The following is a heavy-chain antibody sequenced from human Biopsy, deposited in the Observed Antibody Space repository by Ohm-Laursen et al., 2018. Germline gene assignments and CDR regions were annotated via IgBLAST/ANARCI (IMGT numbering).Heavy chain of an antibody. CDR2: IWYDGSNK. CDR3: AKCMTGGSNYYFHH. D-gene: IGHD2-8*01. V-gene: IGHV3-33*06. CDR1: GFTFSSYG. J-gene: IGHJ4*02. Sequence: SLRLSCAASGFTFSSYGMHWVRQAPGKGLEWVAAIWYDGSNKNYADSVKGQSTISRDNSKNTLYLQMNSLRAEDTAVYYCAKCMTGGSNYYFHHCGQGTLVTVSS.